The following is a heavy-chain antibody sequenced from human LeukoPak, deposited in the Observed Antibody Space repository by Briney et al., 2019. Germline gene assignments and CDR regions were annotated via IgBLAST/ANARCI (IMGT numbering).Heavy chain of an antibody. CDR3: VRGVGSSSWYDYYYGMDV. CDR2: INPNSGGT. CDR1: GYTFTGYY. V-gene: IGHV1-2*02. Sequence: ASVKVSCKASGYTFTGYYMHWVRQAPGQGLEWMGWINPNSGGTNYAQKFQGRVTMTRDTSISTAYMELSRLRSDDTAVYYCVRGVGSSSWYDYYYGMDVWGQGTTVTVSS. J-gene: IGHJ6*02. D-gene: IGHD6-13*01.